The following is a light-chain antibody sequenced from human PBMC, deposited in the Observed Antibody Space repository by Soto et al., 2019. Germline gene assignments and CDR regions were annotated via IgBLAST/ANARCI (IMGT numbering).Light chain of an antibody. Sequence: QSVLTQPPSLSAAPGQKVTISCSGSSSNIGNNDVSWYQQLPGTAPKLIIYDSNKRPSGIPDRFFGSKSGTSATLGITGLQTGDEADYYCGTWDNSLSAGVFGGGTKLTVL. CDR1: SSNIGNND. CDR3: GTWDNSLSAGV. V-gene: IGLV1-51*01. CDR2: DSN. J-gene: IGLJ2*01.